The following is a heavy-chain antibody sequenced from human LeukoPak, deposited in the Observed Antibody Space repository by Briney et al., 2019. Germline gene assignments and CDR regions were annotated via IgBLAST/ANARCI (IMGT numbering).Heavy chain of an antibody. D-gene: IGHD2-15*01. CDR3: ARVRRWCSGGSCYFDY. V-gene: IGHV4-4*07. CDR1: GGPISSYY. J-gene: IGHJ4*02. CDR2: IYYSGST. Sequence: SETLSLTCTVSGGPISSYYWSWIRQPAGKGLEWIGSIYYSGSTYYNPSLKSRVTISVDTSKNQFSLKLSSVTAADTAVYYCARVRRWCSGGSCYFDYWGQGTLVTVSS.